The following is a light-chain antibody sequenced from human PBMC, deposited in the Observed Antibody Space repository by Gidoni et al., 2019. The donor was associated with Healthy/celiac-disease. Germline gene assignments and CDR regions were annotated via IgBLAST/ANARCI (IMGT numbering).Light chain of an antibody. Sequence: QSALTQPASVSGSPGQSITVSCTGTSSDVGGYNSVSWYQQHPGKPPNLIIYDVSNRPSGVSNRFSGSKSGNTATLTISGLQAEDEADYYCISYTSSTTLLVFGGGTKLTVL. CDR2: DVS. J-gene: IGLJ2*01. V-gene: IGLV2-14*01. CDR3: ISYTSSTTLLV. CDR1: SSDVGGYNS.